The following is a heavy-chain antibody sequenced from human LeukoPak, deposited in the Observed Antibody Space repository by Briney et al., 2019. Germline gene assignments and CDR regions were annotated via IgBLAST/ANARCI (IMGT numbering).Heavy chain of an antibody. V-gene: IGHV4-59*08. CDR1: GGSIGTYY. CDR2: IYVAGT. Sequence: SETLSLTCTVSGGSIGTYYWSWIRQSPGKGLEWIGYIYVAGTRYNPYLQSRVTISVDRSRNQFFLKMSSVTAADTAVYYCARHIGGGIEDMDVWGKGTKVIVSS. J-gene: IGHJ6*03. D-gene: IGHD3-16*02. CDR3: ARHIGGGIEDMDV.